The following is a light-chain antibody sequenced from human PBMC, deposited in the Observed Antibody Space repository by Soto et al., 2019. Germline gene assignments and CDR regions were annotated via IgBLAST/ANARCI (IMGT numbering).Light chain of an antibody. CDR3: SSYTSSSTGNV. CDR2: DVS. CDR1: SSDVGGYNY. J-gene: IGLJ1*01. Sequence: QSALTQPASVSGSPGQSITISCTGTSSDVGGYNYVSWYQQHPGKAPKLMIYDVSNRPSGVSNRFSGSKSGNTASLTISGLQAEDGADYYCSSYTSSSTGNVFGTGTKLTVL. V-gene: IGLV2-14*01.